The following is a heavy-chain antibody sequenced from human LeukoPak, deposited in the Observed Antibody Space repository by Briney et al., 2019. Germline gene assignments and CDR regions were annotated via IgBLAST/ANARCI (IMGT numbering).Heavy chain of an antibody. J-gene: IGHJ6*02. D-gene: IGHD3-16*01. V-gene: IGHV3-30*03. CDR3: ARILGTYYYGLDV. Sequence: PGGSLRLSCAASGIPFSSYGMHWVRQAPGKVLEGVAVISFDGSNKYYADSVKGRFTISRDNSKNTLYLQMNSLRGEDTAVYYCARILGTYYYGLDVWGQGTTVTVSS. CDR2: ISFDGSNK. CDR1: GIPFSSYG.